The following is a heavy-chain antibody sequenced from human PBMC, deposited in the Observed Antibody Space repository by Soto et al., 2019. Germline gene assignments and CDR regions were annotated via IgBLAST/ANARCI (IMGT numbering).Heavy chain of an antibody. V-gene: IGHV1-3*01. J-gene: IGHJ4*02. Sequence: ASVKVSCKASGYTFTSYVMDWVRQAPGQRLEWMGWINAGNGNTKYSQKVQGRVIITRDTSASTAYMELSSLRSEDTAVYYCARGSDYIPFDYWGQGTLVTVSS. CDR1: GYTFTSYV. CDR2: INAGNGNT. D-gene: IGHD4-4*01. CDR3: ARGSDYIPFDY.